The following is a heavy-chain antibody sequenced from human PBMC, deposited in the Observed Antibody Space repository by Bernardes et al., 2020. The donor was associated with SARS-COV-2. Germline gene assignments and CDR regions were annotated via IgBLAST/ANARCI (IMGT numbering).Heavy chain of an antibody. CDR3: ARDETAVDTAMPY. D-gene: IGHD5-18*01. CDR2: IWYDGSNK. Sequence: GSLRLSCAASGFTFSSYGMHWVRQAPGKGLEWVAVIWYDGSNKYYADSVKGRFTISRDNSKNTLYLQMNSLRAEDTAVYYCARDETAVDTAMPYWGQGTLVTVSS. V-gene: IGHV3-33*01. CDR1: GFTFSSYG. J-gene: IGHJ4*02.